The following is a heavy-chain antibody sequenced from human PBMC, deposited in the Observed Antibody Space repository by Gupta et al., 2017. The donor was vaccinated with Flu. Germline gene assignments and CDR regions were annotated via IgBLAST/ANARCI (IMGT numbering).Heavy chain of an antibody. V-gene: IGHV5-10-1*01. Sequence: EVQLVQSGAEVTKPGEPLMISCKGSGDTFTNNWISWMRQVPGKGLEWVGKIHPTGSYTDYAPAFEGHITLSADKSTDTAYMRWVDLKASDTAVYYCARHERRTSCSGDICESFDFWGRGTPVTVSS. CDR1: GDTFTNNW. D-gene: IGHD2-15*01. CDR3: ARHERRTSCSGDICESFDF. CDR2: IHPTGSYT. J-gene: IGHJ4*02.